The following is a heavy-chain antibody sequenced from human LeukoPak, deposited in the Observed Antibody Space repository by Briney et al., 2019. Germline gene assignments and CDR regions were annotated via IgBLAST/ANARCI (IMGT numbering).Heavy chain of an antibody. Sequence: GGSLRLSCAASGFTFSSYGMHWVRHPPGRGLEWVAFIRYDGSNKYYADSVKGRFTISRDNAKNSLYLQINSLRAEDTAVYYCARDTSADIVVVPAAIWGQGTLVTVSS. CDR1: GFTFSSYG. CDR2: IRYDGSNK. J-gene: IGHJ4*02. V-gene: IGHV3-30*02. D-gene: IGHD2-2*01. CDR3: ARDTSADIVVVPAAI.